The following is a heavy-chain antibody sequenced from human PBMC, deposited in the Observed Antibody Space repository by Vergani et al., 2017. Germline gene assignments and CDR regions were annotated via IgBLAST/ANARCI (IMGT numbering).Heavy chain of an antibody. V-gene: IGHV3-7*01. Sequence: VQLVESGGGVVQPGGSLRLSCAASGFSLSRFWMSWVRQAPEKGLEWVAHISPDGSATSYVDSVKGRFTISRDNTKNSLSLQMSGLRVEDTAVYYCAKDTYYDFWSGYYSFDYWGQGTLVTVSS. J-gene: IGHJ4*02. CDR3: AKDTYYDFWSGYYSFDY. CDR1: GFSLSRFW. D-gene: IGHD3-3*01. CDR2: ISPDGSAT.